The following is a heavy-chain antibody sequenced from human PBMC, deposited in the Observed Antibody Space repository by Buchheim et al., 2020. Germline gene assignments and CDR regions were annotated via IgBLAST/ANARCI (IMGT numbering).Heavy chain of an antibody. V-gene: IGHV4-31*03. CDR1: GDSISSAGYY. CDR2: IYHTGIT. J-gene: IGHJ5*02. CDR3: ARDLNNNWFDP. Sequence: QVQLQESGPGLVKPSQTLSLTCTVSGDSISSAGYYWSWIRQHPGKGLEWIGYIYHTGITYYNPSLKSRVTISVDTSKNQFSLKLTSVTAADTAVYYCARDLNNNWFDPWGQGTL.